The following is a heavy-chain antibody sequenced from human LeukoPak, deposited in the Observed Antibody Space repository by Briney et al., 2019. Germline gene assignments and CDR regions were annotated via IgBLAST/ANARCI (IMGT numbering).Heavy chain of an antibody. Sequence: ASVKVSCKASGYTFTIYYMHWVRQAPGQGLEWMGIINPSGGSTSYAQKFQGRVTMTRNTSTSTVYMELSSLRSEDTAVYYCAREVKGDGVVIIQDAFDIWGQGTMVTVSS. CDR2: INPSGGST. D-gene: IGHD3-3*01. V-gene: IGHV1-46*03. J-gene: IGHJ3*02. CDR1: GYTFTIYY. CDR3: AREVKGDGVVIIQDAFDI.